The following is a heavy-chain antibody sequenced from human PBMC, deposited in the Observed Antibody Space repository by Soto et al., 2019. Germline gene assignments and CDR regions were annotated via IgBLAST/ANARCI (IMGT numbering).Heavy chain of an antibody. Sequence: SVKVSCKASGGTFSSYAISWVRQAPGQGLEWMGGIIPIFGTANYAQKFQGRVTITADESTSTAYMELSSLRSEDTAVYYCARDPAGRRPHYYYGMDVWGQGTTVTVSS. D-gene: IGHD6-19*01. CDR2: IIPIFGTA. CDR1: GGTFSSYA. CDR3: ARDPAGRRPHYYYGMDV. J-gene: IGHJ6*02. V-gene: IGHV1-69*13.